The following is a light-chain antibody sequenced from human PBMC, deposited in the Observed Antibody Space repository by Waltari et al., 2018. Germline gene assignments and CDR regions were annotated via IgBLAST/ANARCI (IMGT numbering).Light chain of an antibody. V-gene: IGKV1-39*01. J-gene: IGKJ5*01. Sequence: DIQMTQSPPSLSASIGDRVTITCRASQTINTHLNGYQQKEGKAPQLLIFGASSLRSGVPSRFSGTGSGTEFTLTISGLQPEDFATYYCQQAYNVPPITFGQGTRLDLK. CDR3: QQAYNVPPIT. CDR2: GAS. CDR1: QTINTH.